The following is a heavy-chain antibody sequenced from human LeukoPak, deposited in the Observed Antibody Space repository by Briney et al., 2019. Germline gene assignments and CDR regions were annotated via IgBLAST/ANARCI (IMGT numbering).Heavy chain of an antibody. J-gene: IGHJ4*02. V-gene: IGHV3-11*01. D-gene: IGHD2-2*01. Sequence: KPGGSLRLSCAASGFTFSDYFMSWIRQAPGRGLGWVSYIGNSDSTIYYADSVKGRFTISRDSAKNSLYLQMNSLRAEDTAVYYCARHQVVPSKRPFDYWGQGTLVTVS. CDR2: IGNSDSTI. CDR3: ARHQVVPSKRPFDY. CDR1: GFTFSDYF.